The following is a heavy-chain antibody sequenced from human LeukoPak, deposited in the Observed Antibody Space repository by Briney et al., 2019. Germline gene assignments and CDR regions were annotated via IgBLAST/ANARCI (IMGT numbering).Heavy chain of an antibody. Sequence: GGSLRLSCAASGFTFSSYGMHWVRQAPGKGLEWVAVTWYDGSNKYYADSVKGRFTISRDNSKNTLYLQMNSLRAEDTAVYYCARGGSGYGDSYYFDYWGQGTLVTVSS. CDR2: TWYDGSNK. D-gene: IGHD4-17*01. CDR3: ARGGSGYGDSYYFDY. CDR1: GFTFSSYG. V-gene: IGHV3-33*01. J-gene: IGHJ4*02.